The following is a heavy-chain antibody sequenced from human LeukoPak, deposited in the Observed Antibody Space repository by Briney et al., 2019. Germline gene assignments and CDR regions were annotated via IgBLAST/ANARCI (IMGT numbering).Heavy chain of an antibody. D-gene: IGHD2-8*01. Sequence: GGSLRLSCAASGFTFSSYGMHWVRQAPGKGLEWVAVIWYDGSNKYYPDSVKGRFTISRDNSKNTLYLQMNSLRAEDTAVYYCARDGVGDIRANYYYYYYMDVWGKGTTVTVSS. CDR1: GFTFSSYG. CDR2: IWYDGSNK. CDR3: ARDGVGDIRANYYYYYYMDV. V-gene: IGHV3-33*01. J-gene: IGHJ6*03.